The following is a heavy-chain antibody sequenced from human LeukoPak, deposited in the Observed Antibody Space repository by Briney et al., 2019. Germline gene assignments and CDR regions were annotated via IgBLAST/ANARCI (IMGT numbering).Heavy chain of an antibody. CDR2: ISGGGETT. V-gene: IGHV3-23*01. CDR3: ARDYADYVGYFFFDY. J-gene: IGHJ4*02. D-gene: IGHD4-17*01. Sequence: GGSLRLSCAASGFTFNNNAMNWVRQAPGKGLEWVSSISGGGETTYYADSAKGRFTISRDNSQNTLYLQMNGLRAEDTAVYYCARDYADYVGYFFFDYWGQGTLVTVSS. CDR1: GFTFNNNA.